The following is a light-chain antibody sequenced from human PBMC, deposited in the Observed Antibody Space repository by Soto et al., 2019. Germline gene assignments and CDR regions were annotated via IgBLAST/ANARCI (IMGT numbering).Light chain of an antibody. CDR2: LEDSGNY. J-gene: IGLJ3*02. CDR3: ETWDSNTRV. CDR1: SRHSSYI. Sequence: QLVLTHSSSASASLGSSVKLTYTLSSRHSSYIIAWHQQQPGKAPRYLMKLEDSGNYNKGSGVPDRFSGSSSGADRYLTISNLQSEDEADYYCETWDSNTRVFGGGTKLTVL. V-gene: IGLV4-60*03.